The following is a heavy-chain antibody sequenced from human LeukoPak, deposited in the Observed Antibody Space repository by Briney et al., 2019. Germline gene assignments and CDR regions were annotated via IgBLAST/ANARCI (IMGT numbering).Heavy chain of an antibody. Sequence: ASVKVSCKASGYTFTSYDINWVRQAPGQGLEWMGWINPNSGGTNYAQKFQGRVTMTRDTSISTAYMELSRLRSDDTAVYYCARGGSVLRFLEWIGEIDYWGQGTLVTVSS. V-gene: IGHV1-2*02. D-gene: IGHD3-3*01. CDR1: GYTFTSYD. J-gene: IGHJ4*02. CDR3: ARGGSVLRFLEWIGEIDY. CDR2: INPNSGGT.